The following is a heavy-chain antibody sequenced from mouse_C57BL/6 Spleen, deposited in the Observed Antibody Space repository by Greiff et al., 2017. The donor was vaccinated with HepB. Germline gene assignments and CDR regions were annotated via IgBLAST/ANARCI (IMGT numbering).Heavy chain of an antibody. CDR2: IYPGDGDT. D-gene: IGHD3-2*02. V-gene: IGHV1-82*01. Sequence: QVQLQQSGPELVKPGASVKISCKASGYSFSSSWMNWVKQRPGKGLEWIGRIYPGDGDTNYNGKFKGKATLTADKSSSTAYMQLSSLTSEDSAVYFCAREKDSSCYVDDFDYWGQGTTLTDSS. CDR1: GYSFSSSW. CDR3: AREKDSSCYVDDFDY. J-gene: IGHJ2*01.